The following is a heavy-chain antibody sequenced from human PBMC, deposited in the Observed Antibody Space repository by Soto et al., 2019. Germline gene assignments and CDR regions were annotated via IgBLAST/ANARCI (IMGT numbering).Heavy chain of an antibody. D-gene: IGHD6-19*01. CDR2: ISGSGGST. CDR1: GFTFSSYA. V-gene: IGHV3-23*01. Sequence: EVQLLESGGGLVQPGGSLRLSCAASGFTFSSYAMSWVRQAPGKGLEWVAAISGSGGSTYYADSVKGRFTISRDNSKNTLYLQMNSLRAYDTAVYYCARRSSGWYFDYWGQGTLVTVSS. CDR3: ARRSSGWYFDY. J-gene: IGHJ4*02.